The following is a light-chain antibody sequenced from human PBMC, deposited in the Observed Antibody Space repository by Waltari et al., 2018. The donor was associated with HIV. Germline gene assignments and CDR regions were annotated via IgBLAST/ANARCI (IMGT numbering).Light chain of an antibody. Sequence: EIVLTQSPGTLSLSPGERATLSCRASQSVSSSYLAWYQQKPGQAPRLLIYGAYSRATGIPDRFSGSGSGTDFTLTISRLEPEDFAVYFCQQYSGSRPITFGQGTRLEIK. J-gene: IGKJ5*01. CDR2: GAY. CDR3: QQYSGSRPIT. V-gene: IGKV3-20*01. CDR1: QSVSSSY.